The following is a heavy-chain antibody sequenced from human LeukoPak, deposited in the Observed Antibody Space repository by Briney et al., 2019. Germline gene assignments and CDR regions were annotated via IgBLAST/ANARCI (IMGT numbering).Heavy chain of an antibody. CDR2: IYYSGSS. V-gene: IGHV4-59*01. Sequence: SETLSLTCTVSGGSISSYYWSWIRQPPGKGLEWIGYIYYSGSSNYNPSLKSRVTISVDTSKTQFSLKLSSVTAADTAVYYCARGGILTGSIAFDIWGQGTMVTVSS. CDR1: GGSISSYY. D-gene: IGHD3-9*01. J-gene: IGHJ3*02. CDR3: ARGGILTGSIAFDI.